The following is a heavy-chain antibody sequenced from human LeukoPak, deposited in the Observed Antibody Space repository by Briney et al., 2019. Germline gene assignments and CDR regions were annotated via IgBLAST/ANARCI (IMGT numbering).Heavy chain of an antibody. D-gene: IGHD2-2*01. V-gene: IGHV4-38-2*02. Sequence: PSETLSLTCNVSSSSISNGFFWAWIRQSPGKGLEWIGSIQNGGDSYYNPSLKSRTTMSVDTSKNQFSLKLTSVTAADTAVFYCARGMGRFCTSSSCYLSFVYWGQGTLVTVSS. CDR1: SSSISNGFF. J-gene: IGHJ4*02. CDR2: IQNGGDS. CDR3: ARGMGRFCTSSSCYLSFVY.